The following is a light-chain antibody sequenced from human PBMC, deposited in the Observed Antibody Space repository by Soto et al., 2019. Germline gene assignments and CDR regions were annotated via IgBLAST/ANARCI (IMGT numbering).Light chain of an antibody. V-gene: IGLV8-61*01. CDR3: VLYLGSGIWV. Sequence: QTVVTQEPSFSVSPGGTVTLTCGLSSGSVSTSHHPSWYQQTPGQPPRTLIHTTNTRSSGVPDRFSGSILGNRAALTITGAQADDESDYYCVLYLGSGIWVFGGGTKLTVL. CDR2: TTN. CDR1: SGSVSTSHH. J-gene: IGLJ3*02.